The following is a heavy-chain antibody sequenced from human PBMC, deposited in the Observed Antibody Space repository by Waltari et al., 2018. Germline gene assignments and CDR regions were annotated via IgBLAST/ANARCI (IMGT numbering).Heavy chain of an antibody. Sequence: QVQLQESGPGLVKPSETLSLTCAVSGYSISSGYYWGWLRPPPGKGLGWIGSIYHSGSTYYNPSLKSRVTISVDTSKNQFSLKLSSVTAADTAVYYCAKEDYYDSSGYRSRGSGGMDVWGQGTTVTVSS. J-gene: IGHJ6*02. D-gene: IGHD3-22*01. V-gene: IGHV4-38-2*02. CDR3: AKEDYYDSSGYRSRGSGGMDV. CDR1: GYSISSGYY. CDR2: IYHSGST.